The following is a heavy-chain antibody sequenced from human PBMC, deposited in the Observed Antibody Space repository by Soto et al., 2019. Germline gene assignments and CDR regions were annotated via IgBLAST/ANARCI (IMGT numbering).Heavy chain of an antibody. J-gene: IGHJ4*02. CDR2: INPNSGGT. CDR3: AREGPPYRQFDY. Sequence: ASVKVSCKAPGYTFTGYYMHWVRQAPGQGLEWMGWINPNSGGTNYAQKFQGRVTMTRDTSISTAYMELSRLRSDDTAVYYCAREGPPYRQFDYWGQGTLVTVSS. CDR1: GYTFTGYY. V-gene: IGHV1-2*02.